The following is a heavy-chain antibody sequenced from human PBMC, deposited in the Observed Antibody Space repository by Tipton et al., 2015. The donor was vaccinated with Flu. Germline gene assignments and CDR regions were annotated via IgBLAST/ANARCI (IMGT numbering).Heavy chain of an antibody. CDR3: ATSRGSGWYDAFDI. CDR2: IYPGDSDT. D-gene: IGHD6-19*01. J-gene: IGHJ3*02. V-gene: IGHV5-51*03. CDR1: GYSFTSYW. Sequence: QSGPEVKKPGESLKTSCKGSGYSFTSYWIGWVRQMPGKGLEWMGIIYPGDSDTRYSLSFQGQATISANKSISTTYLQRSSLKASDTAMYYCATSRGSGWYDAFDIWGQGTMVTVSS.